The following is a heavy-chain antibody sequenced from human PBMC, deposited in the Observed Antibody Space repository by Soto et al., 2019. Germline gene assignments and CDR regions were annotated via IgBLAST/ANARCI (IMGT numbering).Heavy chain of an antibody. Sequence: SGPTLVNPTQTLTLTCTFSGFSLSPSGVGVGWIRQPPGKALEWLALIYWDDDKRYSPSLKSRLTITKDTSKNQVVLTMTNMDPVDTATYYCARVITMIVVVGSGFFDYWGQGTLVTVSS. V-gene: IGHV2-5*02. CDR3: ARVITMIVVVGSGFFDY. J-gene: IGHJ4*02. CDR2: IYWDDDK. D-gene: IGHD3-22*01. CDR1: GFSLSPSGVG.